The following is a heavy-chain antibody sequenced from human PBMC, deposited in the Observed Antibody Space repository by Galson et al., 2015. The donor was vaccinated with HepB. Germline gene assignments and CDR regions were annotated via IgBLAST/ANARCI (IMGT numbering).Heavy chain of an antibody. V-gene: IGHV1-69*13. J-gene: IGHJ3*02. CDR3: ARKMIAAEDAFDI. D-gene: IGHD6-13*01. CDR2: IIPIFGTA. CDR1: GVTFSSYA. Sequence: SVKVSCKASGVTFSSYAISWVRQAPGQGLEWMGGIIPIFGTANYAQKFQGRVTITADESTSTAYMELNSLRSEDTAVYYCARKMIAAEDAFDIWGQGTMVTVSS.